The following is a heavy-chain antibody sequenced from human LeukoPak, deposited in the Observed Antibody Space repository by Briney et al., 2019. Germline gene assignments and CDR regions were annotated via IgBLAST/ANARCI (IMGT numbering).Heavy chain of an antibody. Sequence: SESLSLTCTVSGGSISSSSLYWDWLRPPPGKGLEWIGTVYYSGSTYYNPSHKSRVTISVDTSKNQFSLRLSSVTAAETALYYCARNASSLGAGAFDIWGQGTMVTVPS. V-gene: IGHV4-39*01. D-gene: IGHD2-2*01. CDR2: VYYSGST. CDR3: ARNASSLGAGAFDI. CDR1: GGSISSSSLY. J-gene: IGHJ3*02.